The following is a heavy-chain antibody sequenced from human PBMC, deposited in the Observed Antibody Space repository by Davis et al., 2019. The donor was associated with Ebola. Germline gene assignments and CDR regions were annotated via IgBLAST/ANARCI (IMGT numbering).Heavy chain of an antibody. D-gene: IGHD6-13*01. CDR1: GGSVSSGSYY. CDR3: ARVAAAGHGGVDY. V-gene: IGHV4-61*01. J-gene: IGHJ4*02. CDR2: IYYSGST. Sequence: PSETLSLTCTVSGGSVSSGSYYWSWIRQPPGKGLEWIGYIYYSGSTNYNPSLKSRVTISVDTSKNQFSLKLSSVTAADTAVYYCARVAAAGHGGVDYWGQGTLVTVSS.